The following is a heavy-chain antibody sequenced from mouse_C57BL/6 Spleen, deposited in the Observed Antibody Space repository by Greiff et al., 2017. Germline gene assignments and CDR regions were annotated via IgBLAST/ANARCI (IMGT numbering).Heavy chain of an antibody. V-gene: IGHV1-15*01. CDR2: IDPETGGT. J-gene: IGHJ4*01. D-gene: IGHD2-3*01. CDR1: GYTFTDYE. CDR3: TSYDGHYYAMDY. Sequence: VQPQQSGAELVRPGASVTLSCKASGYTFTDYEMHWVKQTPVHGLEWIGAIDPETGGTAYNQKFKGKAILTADKSSSTAYMELRSLTSEDSAVYYCTSYDGHYYAMDYWGQGTSVTVSS.